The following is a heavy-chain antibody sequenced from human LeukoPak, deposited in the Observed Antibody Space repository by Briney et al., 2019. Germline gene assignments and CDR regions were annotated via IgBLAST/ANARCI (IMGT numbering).Heavy chain of an antibody. J-gene: IGHJ4*02. D-gene: IGHD3-22*01. CDR1: GYTFTGYY. CDR2: INPSGGST. CDR3: AREPNYYDSSGYYFDY. Sequence: ASVKVSCKASGYTFTGYYMHWVRQAPGQGLEWMGIINPSGGSTSYAQKFQGRVTMTRDMSTSTVYMELSSLRSEDTAVYYCAREPNYYDSSGYYFDYWGQGTLVTVSS. V-gene: IGHV1-46*01.